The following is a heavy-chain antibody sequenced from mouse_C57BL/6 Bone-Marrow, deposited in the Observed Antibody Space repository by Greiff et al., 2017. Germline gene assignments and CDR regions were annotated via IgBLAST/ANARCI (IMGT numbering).Heavy chain of an antibody. CDR2: ISSGGSYT. V-gene: IGHV5-6*01. CDR1: GFTFSSYG. Sequence: EVQVVESGGDLVKPGGSLKLSCAASGFTFSSYGMSWVRQTPDKRLEWVATISSGGSYTYYPDSVKGRFTISRDNAKNTLYLQMSRLKSEDTAMYYCARRGWLLRYWYFDVWGTGTTVTVSS. CDR3: ARRGWLLRYWYFDV. D-gene: IGHD2-3*01. J-gene: IGHJ1*03.